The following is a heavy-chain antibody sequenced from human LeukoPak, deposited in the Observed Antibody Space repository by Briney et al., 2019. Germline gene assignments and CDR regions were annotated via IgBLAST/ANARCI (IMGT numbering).Heavy chain of an antibody. Sequence: ASVKVPCKASGYTFTGYYMHWMLQAPGQGLEWMGWINPNSGGTNYAQKFQGRVTMTRDTSISTAYMELSRLRSDDTAVYYCAREDMSGAEDYWGQGTLVTVSS. CDR1: GYTFTGYY. D-gene: IGHD2-15*01. CDR2: INPNSGGT. J-gene: IGHJ4*02. CDR3: AREDMSGAEDY. V-gene: IGHV1-2*02.